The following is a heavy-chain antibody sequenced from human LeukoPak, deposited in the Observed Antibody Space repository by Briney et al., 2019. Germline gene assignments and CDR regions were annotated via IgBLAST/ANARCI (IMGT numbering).Heavy chain of an antibody. CDR1: GFAFSDYY. D-gene: IGHD5-24*01. CDR3: ARGRVGLSGVWFDP. V-gene: IGHV3-11*01. Sequence: GGSLRLSCAASGFAFSDYYMNWIRQAPGKGLEWVSYISSSSSTIYYADSVKGRFTISRDNAKNSLYLQMNSLRAEDTAVYYCARGRVGLSGVWFDPWGQGTLVTVSS. J-gene: IGHJ5*02. CDR2: ISSSSSTI.